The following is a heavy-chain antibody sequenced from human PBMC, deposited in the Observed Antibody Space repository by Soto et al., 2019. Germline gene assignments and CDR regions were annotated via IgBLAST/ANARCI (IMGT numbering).Heavy chain of an antibody. Sequence: ASVKVSCKASGYTFTSYGISWVRQAPGQGLEWMGWISAYNGTANYAQKFQGRVTITADESTSTAYMELSSLRSEDTAVYYCARVGDTAMAPSEYWGQGTLVTVSS. CDR2: ISAYNGTA. CDR3: ARVGDTAMAPSEY. V-gene: IGHV1-18*01. CDR1: GYTFTSYG. J-gene: IGHJ4*02. D-gene: IGHD5-18*01.